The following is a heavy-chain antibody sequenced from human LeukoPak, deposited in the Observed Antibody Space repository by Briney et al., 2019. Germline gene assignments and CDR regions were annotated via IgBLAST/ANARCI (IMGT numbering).Heavy chain of an antibody. CDR3: VRDPSNSGNWFDL. D-gene: IGHD4-11*01. CDR1: GFNLRDYW. V-gene: IGHV3-74*01. CDR2: LGTDGTYT. Sequence: LGESLKISCAASGFNLRDYWMHWVRQAPGKGLVWVSRLGTDGTYTNYADSVKGRFTISRDNAKNTLYLQMDSLRAEDTAFYYCVRDPSNSGNWFDLWGQGTLVTVSS. J-gene: IGHJ5*02.